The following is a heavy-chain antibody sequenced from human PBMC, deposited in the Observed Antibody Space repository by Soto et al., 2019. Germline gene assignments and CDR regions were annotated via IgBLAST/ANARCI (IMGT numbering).Heavy chain of an antibody. J-gene: IGHJ6*02. D-gene: IGHD3-3*01. Sequence: SETLSLTCAVYGGSFSGYYWGWIRQPPGKGLEWIGSIYFRGNTYYNPSLQTRVTISLDKSKNQFSLKLSSVTAADTAVYYCARKVGFLEWSLSPGMDVWGQGTTVTVSS. CDR2: IYFRGNT. V-gene: IGHV4-34*01. CDR1: GGSFSGYY. CDR3: ARKVGFLEWSLSPGMDV.